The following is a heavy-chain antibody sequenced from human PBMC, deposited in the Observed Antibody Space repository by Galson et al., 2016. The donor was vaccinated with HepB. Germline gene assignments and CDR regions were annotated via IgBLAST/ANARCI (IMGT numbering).Heavy chain of an antibody. D-gene: IGHD2-8*01. CDR1: AYRFTGRT. Sequence: SVKVSCKASAYRFTGRTMHWVRQAPGQGLEWLGWINPGNGDTVYAQKFRGRVTMVRDETSIITVYMELSGLASDDTSMYFCATETSNGRPDPFDIWGQGTMVTVSS. CDR2: INPGNGDT. J-gene: IGHJ3*02. V-gene: IGHV1-2*02. CDR3: ATETSNGRPDPFDI.